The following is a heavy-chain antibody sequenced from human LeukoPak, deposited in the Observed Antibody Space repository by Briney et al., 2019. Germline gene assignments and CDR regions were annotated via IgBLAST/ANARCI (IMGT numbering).Heavy chain of an antibody. J-gene: IGHJ4*02. CDR1: GFTFRSFG. V-gene: IGHV3-33*01. CDR2: VWYDGSEA. D-gene: IGHD6-6*01. CDR3: ARSRGGSSSGVGDNFDY. Sequence: PGRSLRLSCAASGFTFRSFGMHWVRQATGKGLEWVALVWYDGSEAYYAGPVKGRFTISRDSSKNMLYLQMNSLRVEDTAVYYCARSRGGSSSGVGDNFDYWGQGSLVTVSS.